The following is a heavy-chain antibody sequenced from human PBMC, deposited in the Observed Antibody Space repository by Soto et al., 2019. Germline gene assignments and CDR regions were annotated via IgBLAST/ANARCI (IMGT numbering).Heavy chain of an antibody. J-gene: IGHJ6*02. CDR1: GFTVSSNY. V-gene: IGHV3-53*01. Sequence: GGSLRLSCAASGFTVSSNYMSWVRQAPGKGLEWVSVIYSGGSTYYADSVKGRFTISRDNSKNTLYLQMNSLRAEDTAVYYCARLRSSYDSPVWGQGTTVTVSS. D-gene: IGHD3-3*01. CDR3: ARLRSSYDSPV. CDR2: IYSGGST.